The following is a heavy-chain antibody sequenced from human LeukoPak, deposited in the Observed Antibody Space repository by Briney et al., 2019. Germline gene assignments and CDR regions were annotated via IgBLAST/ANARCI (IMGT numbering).Heavy chain of an antibody. CDR1: GFTFSSYS. Sequence: PGGSLRLSCAASGFTFSSYSMNWVRQAPGKGLEWVSSISSSSSYIYYADSVKGRFTISRDNAKNSLYLQMNSLRAEDTAVYYCARDGPRSRGSDYWGQGTLVTVSS. CDR2: ISSSSSYI. D-gene: IGHD6-19*01. CDR3: ARDGPRSRGSDY. V-gene: IGHV3-21*01. J-gene: IGHJ4*02.